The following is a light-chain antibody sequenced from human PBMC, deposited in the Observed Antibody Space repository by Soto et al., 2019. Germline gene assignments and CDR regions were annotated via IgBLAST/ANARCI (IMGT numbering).Light chain of an antibody. CDR3: QQYNSWPPLT. J-gene: IGKJ4*01. CDR2: GAS. Sequence: EIVITQSPATLSVSPGERATLSCRASQSVSSNLAWYQQKPGQAPRLLIYGASTRATGIPARLSGSGSGTEFTLTISSLQSEDLAVYYCQQYNSWPPLTFGGGTKVEIK. V-gene: IGKV3-15*01. CDR1: QSVSSN.